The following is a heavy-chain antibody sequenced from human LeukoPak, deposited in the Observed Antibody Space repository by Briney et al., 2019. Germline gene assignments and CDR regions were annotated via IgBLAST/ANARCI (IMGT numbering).Heavy chain of an antibody. CDR3: ARGVAVVPATQYYFDY. J-gene: IGHJ4*02. D-gene: IGHD2-2*01. CDR1: GGSISSSGYY. V-gene: IGHV4-39*01. CDR2: IYYSGST. Sequence: SETLSLTCTVSGGSISSSGYYWGWIRPPPGKGLEWIGSIYYSGSTYYNPSLKSRVTISVDTSKNQFSLKLSSVTTADTAVYYCARGVAVVPATQYYFDYWGQGSLVTVSS.